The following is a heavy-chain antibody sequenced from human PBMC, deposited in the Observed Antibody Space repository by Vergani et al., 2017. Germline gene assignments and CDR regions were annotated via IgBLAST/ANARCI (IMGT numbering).Heavy chain of an antibody. D-gene: IGHD3-10*01. CDR3: ATERRGYYYGSGSTYYYGMDV. J-gene: IGHJ6*02. V-gene: IGHV1-3*01. CDR1: GYTFTSYA. CDR2: INAGNGNT. Sequence: QVQLVQSGAEVKKPGASVKVSCKASGYTFTSYAMHWVRQAPGQRLEWMGWINAGNGNTKYSQKFQGRVTITRDTSASTAYMELSSLRSEDTAVYYCATERRGYYYGSGSTYYYGMDVWGQGTTVTVSS.